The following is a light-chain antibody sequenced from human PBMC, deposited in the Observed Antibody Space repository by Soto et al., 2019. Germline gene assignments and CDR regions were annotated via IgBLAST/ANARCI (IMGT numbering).Light chain of an antibody. J-gene: IGKJ1*01. V-gene: IGKV3-11*01. Sequence: EIVLTQSPGTLSLSPGERATLSCRASQSVYNSLAWFQQKPGQAPRLLIYDASNRATGIPARFSGSGSGTDFTLTISSLEPEDFAIYYCQQRGNWPPWTFGQGTKVDIK. CDR2: DAS. CDR1: QSVYNS. CDR3: QQRGNWPPWT.